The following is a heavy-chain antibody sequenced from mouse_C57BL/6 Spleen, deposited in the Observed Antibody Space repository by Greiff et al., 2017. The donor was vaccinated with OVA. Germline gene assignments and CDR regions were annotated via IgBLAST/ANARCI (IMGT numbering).Heavy chain of an antibody. V-gene: IGHV14-2*01. CDR3: ARGGYDEEAWFAY. J-gene: IGHJ3*01. Sequence: VQLKQSGAELVKPGASVKLSCTASGFNIKDYYMHWVKQRTEQGLEWIGRIDPEDGETKYAPKFQGKATITADTSSNTAYLQLSSLTSEDTAVYYCARGGYDEEAWFAYWGQGTLVTVSA. D-gene: IGHD2-2*01. CDR1: GFNIKDYY. CDR2: IDPEDGET.